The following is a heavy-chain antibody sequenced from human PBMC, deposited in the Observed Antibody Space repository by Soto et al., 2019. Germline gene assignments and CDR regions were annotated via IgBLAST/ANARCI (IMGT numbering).Heavy chain of an antibody. CDR2: FSLSGTT. V-gene: IGHV4-4*07. J-gene: IGHJ4*02. CDR3: ARGMTPLGAPAWYYFDS. D-gene: IGHD2-15*01. Sequence: KPSETLSLTCTVSGAPITGSSYWSWIRQPAGKGLEWIGRFSLSGTTNYNPSLRGRVTMSADVSKNQFSLRLTSVTAADTALYYCARGMTPLGAPAWYYFDSWGQGTLVTVSS. CDR1: GAPITGSSY.